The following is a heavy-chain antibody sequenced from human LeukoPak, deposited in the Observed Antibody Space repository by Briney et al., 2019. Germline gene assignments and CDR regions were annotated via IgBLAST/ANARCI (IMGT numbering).Heavy chain of an antibody. Sequence: SETLSLTCTVSGGPISSSSYYWGWIRQPPGKGLEWIGSIYYSGSTYYNPSLKSRVTISVDTSKNQFSLKLSSVTAADTAVYYCASGYSYGKNYYYYYMDVWGKGTTVTVSS. D-gene: IGHD5-18*01. V-gene: IGHV4-39*01. J-gene: IGHJ6*03. CDR1: GGPISSSSYY. CDR3: ASGYSYGKNYYYYYMDV. CDR2: IYYSGST.